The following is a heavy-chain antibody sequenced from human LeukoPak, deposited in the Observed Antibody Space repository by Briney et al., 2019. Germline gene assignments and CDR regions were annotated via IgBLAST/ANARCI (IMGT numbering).Heavy chain of an antibody. CDR2: IRYDGSNK. J-gene: IGHJ6*03. V-gene: IGHV3-30*02. CDR3: AKDPPPIVGATSYYYYYYMDV. Sequence: GGSLRPSCAASGFTFSSYGMHWVRQAPGKGLEWVAFIRYDGSNKYYADSVKGRFTISRDNSKNTLYLQMNSLRAEDTAVYYCAKDPPPIVGATSYYYYYYMDVWGKGTTVTVSS. CDR1: GFTFSSYG. D-gene: IGHD1-26*01.